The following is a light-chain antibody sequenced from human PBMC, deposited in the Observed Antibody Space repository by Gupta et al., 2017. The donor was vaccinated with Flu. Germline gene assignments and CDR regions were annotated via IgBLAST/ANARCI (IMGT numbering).Light chain of an antibody. V-gene: IGKV3-15*01. J-gene: IGKJ4*01. CDR1: QNVNKN. Sequence: SLSVAPGDRATLACRASQNVNKNMAWYKKKPGQAPRLLIYAVSTRAKGVKARFGGSGDGTEFTLTISSRQSEDFAIYFCLQEDYWHPLLTFGEGTKLEIK. CDR3: LQEDYWHPLLT. CDR2: AVS.